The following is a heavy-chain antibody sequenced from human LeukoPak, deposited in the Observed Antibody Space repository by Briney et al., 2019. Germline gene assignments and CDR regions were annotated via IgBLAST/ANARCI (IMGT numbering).Heavy chain of an antibody. CDR1: GGTFSSYA. Sequence: GASVKVSCKASGGTFSSYAISWVRQAPGQGLEWMGGIIPIFGTANYAQKFQGRVTITADESTSTAYMELSSLRSDDTAVYYCARPGAAAGFGHWGQGTLVTVSS. CDR2: IIPIFGTA. D-gene: IGHD6-13*01. V-gene: IGHV1-69*13. J-gene: IGHJ4*02. CDR3: ARPGAAAGFGH.